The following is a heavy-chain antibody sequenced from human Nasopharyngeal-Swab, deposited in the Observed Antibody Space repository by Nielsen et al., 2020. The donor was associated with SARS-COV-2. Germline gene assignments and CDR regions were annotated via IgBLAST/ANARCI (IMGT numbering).Heavy chain of an antibody. D-gene: IGHD6-6*01. Sequence: ASVKVSCKASGYTFTSYAMHWVRQAPGQRLEWMGWINAGNGNTKYSQKFQGRVTITRDTSASTAYMELSSLRSEDTAVYYCASLGDSSSYRYYGMDVWGQGTTVTVSS. CDR2: INAGNGNT. CDR1: GYTFTSYA. J-gene: IGHJ6*02. CDR3: ASLGDSSSYRYYGMDV. V-gene: IGHV1-3*01.